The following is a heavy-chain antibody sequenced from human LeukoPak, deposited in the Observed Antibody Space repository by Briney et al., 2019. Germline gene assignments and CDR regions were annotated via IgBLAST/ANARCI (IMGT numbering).Heavy chain of an antibody. D-gene: IGHD3-22*01. CDR2: IKSKTDGGTT. CDR1: GFTFSSYA. J-gene: IGHJ4*02. CDR3: STTYYYDSSEGY. Sequence: GGSLRLSCAASGFTFSSYALHWVRQAPGKGLEWVGRIKSKTDGGTTDYAAPVKGRFTISRDDSKNTLYLQMNSLKTEDTAVYYCSTTYYYDSSEGYWGQGTLVTVSS. V-gene: IGHV3-15*07.